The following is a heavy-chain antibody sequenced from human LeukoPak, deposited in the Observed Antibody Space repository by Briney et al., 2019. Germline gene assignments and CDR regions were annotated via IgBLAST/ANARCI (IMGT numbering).Heavy chain of an antibody. CDR2: MFGNGGT. CDR1: GGSMSSDY. V-gene: IGHV4-59*08. Sequence: PSETLSLTCSVSGGSMSSDYWSWIRQSPGKGLEWIGRMFGNGGTNYSPSFQSRATMSVDTSTRRLSLRLNSVTAADTAVYYCARQTAKKWDLPGSFDSWGQGILVTVSS. J-gene: IGHJ4*02. D-gene: IGHD1-26*01. CDR3: ARQTAKKWDLPGSFDS.